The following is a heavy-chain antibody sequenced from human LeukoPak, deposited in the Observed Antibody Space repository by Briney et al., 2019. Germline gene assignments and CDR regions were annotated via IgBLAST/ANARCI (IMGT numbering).Heavy chain of an antibody. CDR1: GYSISSGYY. CDR2: IYYSGST. J-gene: IGHJ6*03. Sequence: SETLSLTCTVSGYSISSGYYWSWIRQPPGKGLEWIGYIYYSGSTNYNPSLKSRVTISIDTSKNQFSLKLSSVTAADTAVYYCARAPYGSATNNYYMDVWGKGTTVTVSS. CDR3: ARAPYGSATNNYYMDV. D-gene: IGHD3-10*01. V-gene: IGHV4-61*01.